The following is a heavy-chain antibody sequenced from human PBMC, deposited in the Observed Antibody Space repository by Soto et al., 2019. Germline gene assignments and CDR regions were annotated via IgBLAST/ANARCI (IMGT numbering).Heavy chain of an antibody. V-gene: IGHV3-48*03. CDR3: AREAAAGTGDFFDV. J-gene: IGHJ4*02. Sequence: GGSLRLSCGASGFTFSNYEMNWVRQAPGKGLEWVSYITSSGTTMSYTDSVRGRFTVSRDNTKNSLYLQMNSLRVEDTAVYYCAREAAAGTGDFFDVWGQGTLVTVSS. CDR2: ITSSGTTM. D-gene: IGHD6-13*01. CDR1: GFTFSNYE.